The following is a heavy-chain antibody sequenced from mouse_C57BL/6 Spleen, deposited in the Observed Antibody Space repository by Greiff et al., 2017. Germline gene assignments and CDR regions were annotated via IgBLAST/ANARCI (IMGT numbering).Heavy chain of an antibody. CDR3: ARWDYYAMDD. V-gene: IGHV5-17*01. Sequence: EVKLVESGGGLVKPGGSLKLSCAASGFTFSDYGMHWVRQAPEKGLEWVAYISSGSSTIYYADTVKGRFTISRDNAKNTLFLQMTSLRSEDTAMYYCARWDYYAMDDWGQGTSVTVSS. CDR1: GFTFSDYG. CDR2: ISSGSSTI. J-gene: IGHJ4*01.